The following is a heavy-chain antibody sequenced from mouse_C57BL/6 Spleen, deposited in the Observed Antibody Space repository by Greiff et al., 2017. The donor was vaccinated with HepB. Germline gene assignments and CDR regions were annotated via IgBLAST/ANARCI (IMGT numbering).Heavy chain of an antibody. V-gene: IGHV1-69*01. D-gene: IGHD1-1*01. Sequence: QVQLQQSGAELVMPGASVKLSCKASGYTFTSYWMHWVKQRPGQGLEWIGEIDPSDSYTNYNQKFKGKSTLTVDKSSSTAYMQLSSLTSEDSAVYYCARSAEDSGYYGSSFAYWGQGTLVTVSA. CDR1: GYTFTSYW. J-gene: IGHJ3*01. CDR3: ARSAEDSGYYGSSFAY. CDR2: IDPSDSYT.